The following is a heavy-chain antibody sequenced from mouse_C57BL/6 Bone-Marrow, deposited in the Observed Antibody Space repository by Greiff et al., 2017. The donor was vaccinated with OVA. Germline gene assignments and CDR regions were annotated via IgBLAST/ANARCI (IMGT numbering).Heavy chain of an antibody. CDR1: GYSITSGYY. Sequence: EVQLQQSGPGLVKPSQSLSLTCSVTGYSITSGYYWNWIRQFPGNKLEWMGYISYDGSNNYNPSLKNRISITRDTSKNQFFLKLNSVTTEDTATYYCAREELYGNYPYYFDYWGQGTTLTVSS. CDR2: ISYDGSN. J-gene: IGHJ2*01. V-gene: IGHV3-6*01. D-gene: IGHD2-10*02. CDR3: AREELYGNYPYYFDY.